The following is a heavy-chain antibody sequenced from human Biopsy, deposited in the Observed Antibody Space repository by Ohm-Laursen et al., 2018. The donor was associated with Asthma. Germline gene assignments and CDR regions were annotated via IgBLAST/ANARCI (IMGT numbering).Heavy chain of an antibody. CDR1: PGSFSGFF. CDR3: ARGPELDV. CDR2: TNERGVT. Sequence: GTLSLTCDVYPGSFSGFFWTWIRQSPGKGLEWIGETNERGVTNNNPSLKSRVIISIDTYWNRVSLKLTSVTAADTAVYYCARGPELDVWGQGTTVTVYS. V-gene: IGHV4-34*01. J-gene: IGHJ6*02.